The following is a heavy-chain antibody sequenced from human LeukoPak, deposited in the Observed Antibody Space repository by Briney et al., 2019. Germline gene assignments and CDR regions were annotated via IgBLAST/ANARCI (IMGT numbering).Heavy chain of an antibody. D-gene: IGHD3-3*01. CDR3: VRGTTFWRGVDY. CDR2: ISPDGSST. CDR1: GFTFSSYS. V-gene: IGHV3-74*01. J-gene: IGHJ4*02. Sequence: PGGSLRLSCAASGFTFSSYSMNWVRQAPRKGLVWVSRISPDGSSTAYADSVKGRFTISRDNARNMLYLETSSLRDEDSAVYFCVRGTTFWRGVDYWGQGTLVTVSS.